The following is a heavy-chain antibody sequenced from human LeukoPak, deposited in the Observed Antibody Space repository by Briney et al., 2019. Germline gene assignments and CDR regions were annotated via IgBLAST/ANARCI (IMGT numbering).Heavy chain of an antibody. CDR2: INHSGST. D-gene: IGHD3-22*01. V-gene: IGHV4-34*01. J-gene: IGHJ4*02. Sequence: SETLSLTCAVYGGSFSGYYWSWIRQPPGKGLEWIGEINHSGSTNYNPSLKSRVTISVDTSKNQFSLKLSSVTAADTAVYYCARAPFYYYDSSGIGDWGQGTLVTVSS. CDR1: GGSFSGYY. CDR3: ARAPFYYYDSSGIGD.